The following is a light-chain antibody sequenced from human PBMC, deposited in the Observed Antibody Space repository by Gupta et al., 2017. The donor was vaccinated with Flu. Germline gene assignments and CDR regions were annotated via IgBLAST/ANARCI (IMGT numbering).Light chain of an antibody. CDR1: QSSGSY. J-gene: IGKJ2*01. CDR3: QQSYSTPPT. Sequence: LSASFGDRVTITGRARQSSGSYLNWYQHKTGKAPKRLIYAASSLQSGGSSRFSGSGYGKDGTDFTLTISRLQPDDFAIYYCQQSYSTPPTFGQGTKMDIK. V-gene: IGKV1-39*01. CDR2: AAS.